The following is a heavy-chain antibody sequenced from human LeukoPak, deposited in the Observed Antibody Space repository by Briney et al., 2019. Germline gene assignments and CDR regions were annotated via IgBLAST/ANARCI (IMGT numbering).Heavy chain of an antibody. CDR3: ARGATYYYDSSGYYPSTSYYYMDV. D-gene: IGHD3-22*01. CDR2: ISAYNGNT. J-gene: IGHJ6*03. CDR1: GGTFSSYA. Sequence: GASVKVSCKASGGTFSSYAISWVRQAPGQGLEWMGWISAYNGNTNYAQKLQGRVTMTTDTSTSTAYMELRSLRSDDTAVYYCARGATYYYDSSGYYPSTSYYYMDVWGKGTTVTVSS. V-gene: IGHV1-18*01.